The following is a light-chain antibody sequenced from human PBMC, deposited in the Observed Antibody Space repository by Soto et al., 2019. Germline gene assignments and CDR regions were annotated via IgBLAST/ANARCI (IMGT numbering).Light chain of an antibody. V-gene: IGKV3-20*01. J-gene: IGKJ5*01. CDR1: NIVNSNY. CDR3: QQYGRSPFN. CDR2: GAS. Sequence: EIVLTQSPDILSLSPGERATLSCRSMNIVNSNYLAWFQQHPGQPPRLLIFGASSRAIGIPDRFSGSGTETDFTLSITRLEPEDFGVYYCQQYGRSPFNFGQGTRLEI.